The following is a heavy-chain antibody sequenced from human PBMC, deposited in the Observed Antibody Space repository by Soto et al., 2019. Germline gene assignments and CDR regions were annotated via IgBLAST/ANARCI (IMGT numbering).Heavy chain of an antibody. V-gene: IGHV3-30-3*01. CDR1: GFHFSSYA. Sequence: GGSLRLSCAASGFHFSSYAMHWVRQAPGKGLEWVAVISYDGSNKYYADSVKGRFTISRDNSKNTLYLQMNSLRAEDTAVYYCARDISPRGTTGKVDYWGQGTLVTVSS. J-gene: IGHJ4*02. CDR2: ISYDGSNK. D-gene: IGHD1-1*01. CDR3: ARDISPRGTTGKVDY.